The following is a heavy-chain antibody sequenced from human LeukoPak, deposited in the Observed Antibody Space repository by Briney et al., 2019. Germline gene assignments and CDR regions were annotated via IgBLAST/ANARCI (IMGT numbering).Heavy chain of an antibody. CDR2: ISSNGGST. D-gene: IGHD3-16*02. J-gene: IGHJ4*02. CDR1: GFTFSSYA. Sequence: GGSLRLSCAASGFTFSSYAMHWVRQAPGKGLEYVSAISSNGGSTYYANSVKGRFTISRDNSKNTLYLQMGSLRAEDMAVYYCVRGRGFGGVIAPDYFDYWGQGTLVTVSS. V-gene: IGHV3-64*01. CDR3: VRGRGFGGVIAPDYFDY.